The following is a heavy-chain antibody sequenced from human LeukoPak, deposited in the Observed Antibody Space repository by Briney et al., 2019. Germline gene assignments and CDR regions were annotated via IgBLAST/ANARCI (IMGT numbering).Heavy chain of an antibody. CDR2: IIPILGMA. D-gene: IGHD5-24*01. Sequence: ASVKVSCKASGGTFSSYAISWVRQAPGQGLEWMGRIIPILGMANYAQKFQGRVTITADKSTSTAYMELSSLRSEDTAVYYCASGTRRDGYNTHYYYYYGMDVWGQGTTVTVSS. CDR3: ASGTRRDGYNTHYYYYYGMDV. CDR1: GGTFSSYA. V-gene: IGHV1-69*04. J-gene: IGHJ6*02.